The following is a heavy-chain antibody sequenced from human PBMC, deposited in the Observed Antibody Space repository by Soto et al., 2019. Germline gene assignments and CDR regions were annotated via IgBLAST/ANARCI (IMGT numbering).Heavy chain of an antibody. V-gene: IGHV1-46*01. CDR1: GYTFTSYY. CDR3: ARAPYYDFWSGPFYYYGMDV. J-gene: IGHJ6*02. CDR2: INPSGGST. Sequence: ASVKVSCKASGYTFTSYYMHWVRQAPGQGLEWMGIINPSGGSTSYAQKFQGRVTMTRDTSTSTVYMELSSLRSEDTAVYYCARAPYYDFWSGPFYYYGMDVWGQGTTVTVSS. D-gene: IGHD3-3*01.